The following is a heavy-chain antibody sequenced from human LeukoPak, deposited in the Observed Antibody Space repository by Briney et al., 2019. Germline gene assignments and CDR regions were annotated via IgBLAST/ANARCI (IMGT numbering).Heavy chain of an antibody. D-gene: IGHD3-22*01. CDR2: IIPILGIA. Sequence: SVKVSCKASGYTFTSYYIHWMRQAPGQGLEWMGRIIPILGIANYAQKFQGRVTITADKSTSTAYMELSSLRSEDTAVYYCARESLEGYYDSSGYYDYWGQGTLVTVSS. J-gene: IGHJ4*02. CDR3: ARESLEGYYDSSGYYDY. V-gene: IGHV1-69*04. CDR1: GYTFTSYY.